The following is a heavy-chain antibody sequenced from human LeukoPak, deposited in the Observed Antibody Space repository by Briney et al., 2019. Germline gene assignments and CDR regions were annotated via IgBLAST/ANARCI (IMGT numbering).Heavy chain of an antibody. V-gene: IGHV3-21*04. CDR1: GFTFSSYS. J-gene: IGHJ3*02. Sequence: NPGGSLRLSCAASGFTFSSYSMNWVRQAPGKGLEWVSSISSSSYIYYADSVKGRFTISRDNAKNSLYLQMNSLRAEDTAVYYCARGGYRLRYFDWLGAFDIWGQGTMVTVSS. D-gene: IGHD3-9*01. CDR3: ARGGYRLRYFDWLGAFDI. CDR2: ISSSSYI.